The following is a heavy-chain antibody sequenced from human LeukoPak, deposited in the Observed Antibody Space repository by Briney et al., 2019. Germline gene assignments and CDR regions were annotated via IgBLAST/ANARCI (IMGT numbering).Heavy chain of an antibody. D-gene: IGHD2-15*01. CDR3: ARGDYSDYFDY. J-gene: IGHJ4*02. Sequence: GGSLRLSCVASGFTFSSYTMHWVRQAPGKGLEWVAVISSDGTNKYYADSVKGRFTISRDNSKNTLYLQMNSLRAEDTAVYYCARGDYSDYFDYWGQGTLVTVSS. CDR2: ISSDGTNK. V-gene: IGHV3-30*04. CDR1: GFTFSSYT.